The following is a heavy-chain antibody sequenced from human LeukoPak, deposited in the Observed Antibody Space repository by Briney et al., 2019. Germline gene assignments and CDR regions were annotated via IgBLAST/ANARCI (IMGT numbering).Heavy chain of an antibody. CDR1: GGSFSGYY. D-gene: IGHD3-16*01. V-gene: IGHV4-34*01. CDR2: INHSGST. J-gene: IGHJ3*02. CDR3: AMGGPIDI. Sequence: PSETLSLTCGVYGGSFSGYYWSWIRQPPGKGLEWIGEINHSGSTNYNPSLKSRVTISVDTSKNQFSLKLSSVTAADTAVCYCAMGGPIDIWGQGTLVTVSS.